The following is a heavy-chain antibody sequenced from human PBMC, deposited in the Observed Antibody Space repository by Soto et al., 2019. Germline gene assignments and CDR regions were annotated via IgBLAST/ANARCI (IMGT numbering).Heavy chain of an antibody. V-gene: IGHV3-23*01. CDR1: GFTFSSYA. Sequence: EVQLLESGGGLVQPGGSLRLSCAASGFTFSSYAMSWVRQAPGKGLEWVSAISGSGGSTYYADSVKGRFTISRDNSKNTLYLQMNSLRGEDTAVYYCAKRDYYDSSGFDYWGQGTLVTVSS. CDR3: AKRDYYDSSGFDY. J-gene: IGHJ4*02. CDR2: ISGSGGST. D-gene: IGHD3-22*01.